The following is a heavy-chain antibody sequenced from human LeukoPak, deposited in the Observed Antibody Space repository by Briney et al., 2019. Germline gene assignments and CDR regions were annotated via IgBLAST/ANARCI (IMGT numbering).Heavy chain of an antibody. CDR1: GYTFTGYY. D-gene: IGHD5-12*01. J-gene: IGHJ5*02. CDR3: ARLDIVAITWDP. V-gene: IGHV1-2*02. CDR2: INPNSGGT. Sequence: ASVKVSCKASGYTFTGYYMHWVRQAPGQGLEWMGWINPNSGGTNYAQKFQGRVTMTRDTSISTAYMELSRLRSDDTAVYYCARLDIVAITWDPWGQGTLVTVSS.